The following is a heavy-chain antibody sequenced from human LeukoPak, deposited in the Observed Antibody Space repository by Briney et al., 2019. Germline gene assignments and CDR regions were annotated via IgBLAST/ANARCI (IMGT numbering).Heavy chain of an antibody. V-gene: IGHV4-34*01. CDR2: INHSGST. J-gene: IGHJ4*02. Sequence: PSETLSLTCAVYGGSFSGYYWSWIRQPPGKGLEWIGEINHSGSTNYNPSLKSRVTISVDTSKNQFSLKLSSVTAADTAVYYCARDHWFVDSALVFDYWGQGTLVTVSS. CDR3: ARDHWFVDSALVFDY. D-gene: IGHD5-18*01. CDR1: GGSFSGYY.